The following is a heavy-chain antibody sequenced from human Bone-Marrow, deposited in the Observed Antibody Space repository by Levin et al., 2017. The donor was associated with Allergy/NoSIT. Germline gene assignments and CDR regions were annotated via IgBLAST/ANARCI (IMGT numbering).Heavy chain of an antibody. D-gene: IGHD3-10*01. Sequence: GESLKISCAASGFTFSSYAMHWVRQAPGKGLEWVAVISYDGSNKYYADSVKGRFTISRDNSKNTLYLQMNSLRAEDTAVYYCAREGGSGSYYNVFAFDIWGQGTMVTVSS. CDR2: ISYDGSNK. CDR1: GFTFSSYA. V-gene: IGHV3-30-3*01. CDR3: AREGGSGSYYNVFAFDI. J-gene: IGHJ3*02.